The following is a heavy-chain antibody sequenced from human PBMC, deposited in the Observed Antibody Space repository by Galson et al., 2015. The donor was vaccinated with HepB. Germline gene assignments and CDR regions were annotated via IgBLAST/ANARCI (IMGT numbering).Heavy chain of an antibody. J-gene: IGHJ5*02. CDR3: ARDLTPYDILTGVDP. V-gene: IGHV7-4-1*02. D-gene: IGHD3-9*01. CDR1: GYTFTSYA. CDR2: INTNTGNP. Sequence: SVKVSCKASGYTFTSYAMNWVRQAPGRGLEWMGWINTNTGNPTYAQGFTGRFVFSLDTSVSTAYLQISSLKAEDTAVYYCARDLTPYDILTGVDPWGQGTLVTVSS.